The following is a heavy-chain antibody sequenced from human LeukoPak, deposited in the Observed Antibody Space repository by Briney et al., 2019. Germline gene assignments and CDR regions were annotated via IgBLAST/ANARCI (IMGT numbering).Heavy chain of an antibody. CDR3: ARGPRSGPFSFYFYGMDV. D-gene: IGHD2-15*01. V-gene: IGHV4-59*01. Sequence: SETLSLTCTVSTGSISSYYWSWVRQTPEKGLEWIAYISNIGGTDYNPSLKSRVTISVDTSKNQFSLKLSSVTAVDTAIYYCARGPRSGPFSFYFYGMDVWGQGTTVTVS. CDR2: ISNIGGT. J-gene: IGHJ6*02. CDR1: TGSISSYY.